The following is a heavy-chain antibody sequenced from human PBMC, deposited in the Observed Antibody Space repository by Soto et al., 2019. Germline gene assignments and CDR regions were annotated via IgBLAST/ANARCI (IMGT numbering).Heavy chain of an antibody. CDR2: IYHSGST. CDR3: ARDFGVLWFGGPNWFDP. CDR1: GGSISSSNW. J-gene: IGHJ5*02. D-gene: IGHD3-10*01. Sequence: QVQLQESGPGLVKPSGTLSLTCAVSGGSISSSNWWSWVRQPPGKGLEWIGEIYHSGSTNYNPSLKSRVTISVDKSKNQFSLKLSSVTPADTAVYYCARDFGVLWFGGPNWFDPWGQGTLVTVSS. V-gene: IGHV4-4*02.